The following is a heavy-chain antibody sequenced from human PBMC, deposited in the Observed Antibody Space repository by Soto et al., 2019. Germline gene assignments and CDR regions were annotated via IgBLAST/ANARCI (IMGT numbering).Heavy chain of an antibody. CDR1: GGSFSGYY. J-gene: IGHJ6*02. Sequence: SETLSLTCAVYGGSFSGYYWSWIRQPPGKGLEWIGEINHSGSTNYNPSLKSRVTISVDTSKNQFSLKLSSVTAADTAVYYCAGARSRYFAWSPFYYGMDVWGQGTTVTVSS. CDR2: INHSGST. V-gene: IGHV4-34*01. CDR3: AGARSRYFAWSPFYYGMDV. D-gene: IGHD3-9*01.